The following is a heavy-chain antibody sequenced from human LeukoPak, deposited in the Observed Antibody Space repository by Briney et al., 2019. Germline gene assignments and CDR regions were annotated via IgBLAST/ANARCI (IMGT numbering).Heavy chain of an antibody. CDR3: AKDSHCSSTSCYGWFGP. V-gene: IGHV3-9*01. CDR2: ISWNSGSI. CDR1: GFTFDDYA. D-gene: IGHD2-2*01. J-gene: IGHJ5*02. Sequence: PGGSLRLSCAASGFTFDDYAMHWVRQAPGKGLEWVSGISWNSGSIGYADSVKGRFTISRDNAKNSLYLQMNSLRAEDTALYYCAKDSHCSSTSCYGWFGPWGQGTLVTVSS.